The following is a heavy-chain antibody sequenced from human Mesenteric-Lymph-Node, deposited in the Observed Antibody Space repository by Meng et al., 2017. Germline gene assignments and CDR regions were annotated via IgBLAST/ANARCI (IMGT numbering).Heavy chain of an antibody. CDR1: GYTFTGYY. CDR3: ARDIAASGTEDY. CDR2: INPNSGGT. Sequence: ASVKVSCKASGYTFTGYYMHWVRQAPGQGLEWMGRINPNSGGTNYGQKFQGRVTMTSDTSISTAYMELSRLESDDTAVYYCARDIAASGTEDYWGQGTLVTVSS. V-gene: IGHV1-2*06. D-gene: IGHD6-13*01. J-gene: IGHJ4*02.